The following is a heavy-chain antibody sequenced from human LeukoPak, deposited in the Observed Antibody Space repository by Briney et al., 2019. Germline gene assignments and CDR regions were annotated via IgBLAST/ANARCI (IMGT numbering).Heavy chain of an antibody. D-gene: IGHD2-8*02. V-gene: IGHV4-39*01. CDR1: GGSISSRSYY. J-gene: IGHJ6*03. Sequence: SETLSFTCTVSGGSISSRSYYWGWIRQPPGKGLEWIGSIYYSGSTYYNPSLKSRVTISVDTSKNQFSLKLSSVTAADTAVYYCARQVGYDGPYYMDVWGKGTTVTVFS. CDR2: IYYSGST. CDR3: ARQVGYDGPYYMDV.